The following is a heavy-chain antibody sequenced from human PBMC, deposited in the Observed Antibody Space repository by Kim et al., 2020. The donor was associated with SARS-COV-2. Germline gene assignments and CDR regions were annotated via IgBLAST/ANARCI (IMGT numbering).Heavy chain of an antibody. Sequence: SETLSLTCTVSGGSISSGSYYWSWIRQPAGKGLEWIGRIYTSGSTNYNPSLKSRVTISVDTSKNQFSLKLSSVTAADTAVYYCARARDYYDSSGYYRYYYYYGMDVWGQGTTVTVSS. CDR1: GGSISSGSYY. CDR2: IYTSGST. V-gene: IGHV4-61*02. J-gene: IGHJ6*02. CDR3: ARARDYYDSSGYYRYYYYYGMDV. D-gene: IGHD3-22*01.